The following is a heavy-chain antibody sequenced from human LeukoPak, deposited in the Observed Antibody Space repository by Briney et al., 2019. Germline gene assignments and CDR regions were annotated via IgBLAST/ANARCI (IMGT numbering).Heavy chain of an antibody. J-gene: IGHJ5*02. D-gene: IGHD5-18*01. CDR2: IYHSGST. V-gene: IGHV4-30-2*01. CDR3: AREIGYSYGNWFDP. Sequence: SQTLSLTCAVSGGSISSGGYSWSWLRQPPGKGLEWIGYIYHSGSTYYNPSLKSRVTISVDRSKNQFSLKLSSVTAADTAVYYCAREIGYSYGNWFDPWGQGTLVTVSS. CDR1: GGSISSGGYS.